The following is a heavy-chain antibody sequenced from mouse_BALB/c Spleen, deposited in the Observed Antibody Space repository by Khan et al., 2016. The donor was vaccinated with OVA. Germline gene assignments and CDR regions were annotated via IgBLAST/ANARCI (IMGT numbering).Heavy chain of an antibody. J-gene: IGHJ4*01. Sequence: VELVESGPGLVAPSQSLSITCTFSGFSLTHYGVNWVRQPPGKGLEWLAVIWGGGSTYYHSGLKSRLTINKDNSKSQVFLNMNSLQTYDTATYYCAKFSPDYVLRDNWGKGTKVTSPQ. V-gene: IGHV2-3*01. D-gene: IGHD2-4*01. CDR1: GFSLTHYG. CDR3: AKFSPDYVLRDN. CDR2: IWGGGST.